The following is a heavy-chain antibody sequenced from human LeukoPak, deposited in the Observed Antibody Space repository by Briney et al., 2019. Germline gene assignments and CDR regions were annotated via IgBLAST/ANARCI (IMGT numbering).Heavy chain of an antibody. V-gene: IGHV3-30*02. CDR3: AGGSSGWYSDGNWFDP. CDR1: GFTFSSYG. D-gene: IGHD6-19*01. J-gene: IGHJ5*02. CDR2: IRYDGSNK. Sequence: GGSLRLSCAASGFTFSSYGMHWVRQAPGKGLEWVAFIRYDGSNKYYADSVKGRFTISRDNSKNTLYLQMNSLRAEDTAVYYCAGGSSGWYSDGNWFDPWGQGTLVTVSS.